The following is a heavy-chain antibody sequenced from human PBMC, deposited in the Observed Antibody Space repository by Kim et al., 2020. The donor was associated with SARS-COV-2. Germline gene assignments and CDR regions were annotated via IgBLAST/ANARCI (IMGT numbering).Heavy chain of an antibody. CDR2: IGTAGDP. CDR1: GFTFSSYD. CDR3: VRGLLWFGEGIAGAFDI. V-gene: IGHV3-13*05. D-gene: IGHD3-10*01. Sequence: GGSLRLSCAASGFTFSSYDMHWVRQATGKGLEWVSAIGTAGDPYYPSSVKGRFTISRENAKNSLYLQMNSLRAGDTAVYYCVRGLLWFGEGIAGAFDIWGQGTMVTVSS. J-gene: IGHJ3*02.